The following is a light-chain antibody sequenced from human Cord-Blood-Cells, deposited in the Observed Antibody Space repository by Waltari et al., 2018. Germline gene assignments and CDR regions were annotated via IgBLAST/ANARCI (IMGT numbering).Light chain of an antibody. CDR3: QAWDSSTVV. J-gene: IGLJ2*01. CDR2: QDS. V-gene: IGLV3-1*01. CDR1: KLGDKY. Sequence: YELTQPHSVSVSPGQTASITCSGDKLGDKYGCWYQQKPGQSPVLVIYQDSKRPSGIPERFSGSNSGNTATLTIRGTQAMDEADYYCQAWDSSTVVFGGGTKLTVL.